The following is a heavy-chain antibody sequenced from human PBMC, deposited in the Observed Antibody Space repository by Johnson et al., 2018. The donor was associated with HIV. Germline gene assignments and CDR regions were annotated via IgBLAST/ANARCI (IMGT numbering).Heavy chain of an antibody. CDR2: IGTAGDT. CDR1: GFTVSSNY. Sequence: VQLVESGGGLIQPGGSLRLSCAASGFTVSSNYMSWVRQAPGKGLEWVSVIGTAGDTYYPGSVKGRFTISRDKAKKSLYIKMNSLRAEDTAVYYCAGQEGSGYYGGAFDIWGQGTMGTVSS. J-gene: IGHJ3*02. V-gene: IGHV3-53*01. CDR3: AGQEGSGYYGGAFDI. D-gene: IGHD3-22*01.